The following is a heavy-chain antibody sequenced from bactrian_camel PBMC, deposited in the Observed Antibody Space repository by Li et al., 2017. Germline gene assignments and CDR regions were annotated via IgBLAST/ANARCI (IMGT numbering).Heavy chain of an antibody. CDR3: AADGRGTVWSALEAKEYNY. J-gene: IGHJ4*01. V-gene: IGHV3S53*01. Sequence: VQLVESGGGSVQAGGSLRLSCTLFGDLYSPSCIGWFRQAPLNERQVVAGIDSVGTATYADSVKGRFTISLDNAKNTVYLQMNNLKPEDTAMYYCAADGRGTVWSALEAKEYNYWGQGTQVTVS. CDR1: GDLYSPSC. CDR2: IDSVGTA. D-gene: IGHD1*01.